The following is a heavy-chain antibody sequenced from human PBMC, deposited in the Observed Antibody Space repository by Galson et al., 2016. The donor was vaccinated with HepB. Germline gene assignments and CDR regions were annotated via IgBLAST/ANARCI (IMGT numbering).Heavy chain of an antibody. CDR1: GASISSSTYY. V-gene: IGHV4-39*01. J-gene: IGHJ4*02. CDR2: LSYNGGT. Sequence: SETLSLTCTVSGASISSSTYYWDWIRQPPGKGLEWIGSLSYNGGTSYYPSLKSRVIMSIDTSKNQFYLNLNSVTAADTAVYYCATRDDFRNTGTFDHWGQGSLVTVSS. CDR3: ATRDDFRNTGTFDH. D-gene: IGHD3-3*01.